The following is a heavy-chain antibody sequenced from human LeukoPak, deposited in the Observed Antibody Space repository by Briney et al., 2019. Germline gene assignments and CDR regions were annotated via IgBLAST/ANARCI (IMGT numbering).Heavy chain of an antibody. Sequence: PGGSLRLSCAASGFTISSYWMTWLRQAPGKGLEWVANIRGDGGLEYFVDSVKGRFSISRDNAKNSFYLQMNSLRADDTAVYYCARDLTASGSFDYWGQGTLVTVSS. CDR1: GFTISSYW. J-gene: IGHJ4*02. CDR2: IRGDGGLE. D-gene: IGHD3-9*01. V-gene: IGHV3-7*04. CDR3: ARDLTASGSFDY.